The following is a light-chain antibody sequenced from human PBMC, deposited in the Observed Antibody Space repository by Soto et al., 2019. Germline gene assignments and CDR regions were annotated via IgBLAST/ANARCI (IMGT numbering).Light chain of an antibody. V-gene: IGKV1-39*01. Sequence: DIQMTQSPSSLSASVGDRVTITCRASQSISAYLHWYQQKPGTAPKLLIYATSNLQSGVPSRFSGSGSGTDFTLTISSLPPEDFATYYCQQAYSTPWTFGQWTKGEIK. CDR1: QSISAY. CDR3: QQAYSTPWT. CDR2: ATS. J-gene: IGKJ1*01.